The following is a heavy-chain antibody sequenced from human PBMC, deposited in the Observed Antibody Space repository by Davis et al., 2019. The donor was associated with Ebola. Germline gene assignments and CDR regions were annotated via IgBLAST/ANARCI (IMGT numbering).Heavy chain of an antibody. D-gene: IGHD6-6*01. V-gene: IGHV3-23*01. CDR1: EFTFSSHA. Sequence: GESLKISCAPPEFTFSSHAMSWVRQPQGKGLEWVSAISGSGGSTYYADSVKGRFTISRDNSKNTLYLQMNSLRAEDTAVYYCAKDRGSVSIAALFDYWGQGTLVTVSS. CDR2: ISGSGGST. J-gene: IGHJ4*02. CDR3: AKDRGSVSIAALFDY.